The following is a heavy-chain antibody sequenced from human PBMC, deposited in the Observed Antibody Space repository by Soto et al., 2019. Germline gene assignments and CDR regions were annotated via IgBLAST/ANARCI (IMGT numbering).Heavy chain of an antibody. D-gene: IGHD3-22*01. CDR2: ISAYNGNT. V-gene: IGHV1-18*01. Sequence: ASVKVSCKASGYTFTSYGISWVRQAPGQGLEWMGWISAYNGNTNYAQKLQGRVTMTTDTSTSTAYMELRSLRSDDTAVYYCARDHEMGGGYYYVLDYWGQGTLVTVSS. CDR3: ARDHEMGGGYYYVLDY. J-gene: IGHJ4*02. CDR1: GYTFTSYG.